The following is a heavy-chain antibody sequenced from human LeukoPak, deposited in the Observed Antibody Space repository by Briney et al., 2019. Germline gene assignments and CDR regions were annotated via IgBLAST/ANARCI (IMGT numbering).Heavy chain of an antibody. V-gene: IGHV1-69*11. D-gene: IGHD5-18*01. CDR1: GGTLSSYA. CDR3: ASRAGYSYVAY. J-gene: IGHJ4*02. Sequence: SVKVSCKASGGTLSSYAISWVRQAPGQGLEWMGWIIPILGSANYAQSFQGRVTMTADESTSTAYMELSSLRSEDTAVYYCASRAGYSYVAYWGQGTLVTVSS. CDR2: IIPILGSA.